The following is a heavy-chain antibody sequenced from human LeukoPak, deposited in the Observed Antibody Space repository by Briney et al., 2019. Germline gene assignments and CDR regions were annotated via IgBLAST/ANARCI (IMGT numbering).Heavy chain of an antibody. CDR3: ARRIRGYSYGFIDY. V-gene: IGHV4-34*01. D-gene: IGHD5-18*01. CDR2: ISHSGST. Sequence: SETLSLTCAVYGGSFSGYYWSWIRQPPGKGLEWIGQISHSGSTNYSPSLKSRVTISVDTSKNQFSLKLSSVTAADTAVYYCARRIRGYSYGFIDYWGQGTLVTVSS. CDR1: GGSFSGYY. J-gene: IGHJ4*02.